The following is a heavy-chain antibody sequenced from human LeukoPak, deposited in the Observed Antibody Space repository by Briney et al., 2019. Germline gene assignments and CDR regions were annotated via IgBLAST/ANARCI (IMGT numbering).Heavy chain of an antibody. CDR3: ARAYGDYGYYYYYYMDV. CDR2: IYYSGST. V-gene: IGHV4-59*01. J-gene: IGHJ6*03. Sequence: SETLSRTCTVSGGSISSYYWSWIRQPPGKGLEWIGYIYYSGSTNYNPSLKSRVTISGDTSKNQFSLKLSSVTAADTAVYYCARAYGDYGYYYYYYMDVWGKGTTVTVSS. D-gene: IGHD4-17*01. CDR1: GGSISSYY.